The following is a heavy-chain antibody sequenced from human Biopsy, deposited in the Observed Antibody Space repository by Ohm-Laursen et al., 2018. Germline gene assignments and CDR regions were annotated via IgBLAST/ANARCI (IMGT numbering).Heavy chain of an antibody. CDR3: ARVGAGAPSIDYFDY. D-gene: IGHD1-26*01. CDR1: GGSISNYY. Sequence: GTLSLTCIVSGGSISNYYWSWIRQPAGKGLEWIGRIYSSGSTNYNPSLRSRVTISVDRSKNQFSLELSSVTAADTAVYYCARVGAGAPSIDYFDYWGQGALVTVSS. CDR2: IYSSGST. J-gene: IGHJ4*02. V-gene: IGHV4-4*07.